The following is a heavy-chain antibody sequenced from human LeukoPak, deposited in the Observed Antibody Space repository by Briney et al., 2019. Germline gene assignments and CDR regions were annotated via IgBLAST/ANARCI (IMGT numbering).Heavy chain of an antibody. V-gene: IGHV3-30*02. Sequence: PGGSLRLSCAAFGFTFSNFGMHWVRQAPGKGLEWVTFIGNDGRNKKYGDSVKGRFTISRDNSKNTLYLQMNSLRAEDTAVYYCARGPSGYHNTGGQGTLVTVSS. CDR3: ARGPSGYHNT. D-gene: IGHD5-12*01. J-gene: IGHJ4*02. CDR2: IGNDGRNK. CDR1: GFTFSNFG.